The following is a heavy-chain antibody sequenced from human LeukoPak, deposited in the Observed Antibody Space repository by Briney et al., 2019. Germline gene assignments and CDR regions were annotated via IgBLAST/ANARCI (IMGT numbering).Heavy chain of an antibody. D-gene: IGHD3-22*01. V-gene: IGHV3-7*01. CDR1: GFAFSSYW. CDR3: ARKLGYYDSSGYYYLGYFDY. CDR2: IKQDGSEK. Sequence: PGGSLRLSCTASGFAFSSYWMSWVRQAPGKGLEWVANIKQDGSEKYYVDSVKGRFTISRDNAKNSLYLQMNSLRAEDTAVYYCARKLGYYDSSGYYYLGYFDYWGQGTLVTVSS. J-gene: IGHJ4*02.